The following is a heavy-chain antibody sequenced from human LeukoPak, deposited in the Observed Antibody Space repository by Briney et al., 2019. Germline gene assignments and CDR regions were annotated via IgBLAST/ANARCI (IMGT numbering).Heavy chain of an antibody. D-gene: IGHD3-10*01. J-gene: IGHJ5*02. CDR3: AKGLVKWGGFDP. CDR1: GGSIGRSSYY. V-gene: IGHV4-39*07. Sequence: SETLSLTCTVSGGSIGRSSYYWGWIRQPPGKGLEWIGNIYYSGSTNYNPSLKSRVTISVDMSKNQFSLNLISVTAADAAVYYCAKGLVKWGGFDPWGQGILVTVSS. CDR2: IYYSGST.